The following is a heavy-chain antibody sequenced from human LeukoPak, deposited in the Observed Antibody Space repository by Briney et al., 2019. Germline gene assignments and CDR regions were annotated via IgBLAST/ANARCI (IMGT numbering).Heavy chain of an antibody. J-gene: IGHJ5*02. CDR3: ARRAVVGSPARADNWFDP. Sequence: SETLSLTCTVSGASISTYNWNWIRQPPGKGLEWLGCLFTSGSTNYNPSLKSRVTISVDTSKNQFSLKLSSVTAADTAVYYCARRAVVGSPARADNWFDPWGQGTLVTVSS. CDR2: LFTSGST. V-gene: IGHV4-4*08. D-gene: IGHD2-2*01. CDR1: GASISTYN.